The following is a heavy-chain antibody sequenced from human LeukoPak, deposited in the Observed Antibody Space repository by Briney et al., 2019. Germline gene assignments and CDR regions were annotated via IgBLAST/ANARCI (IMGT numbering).Heavy chain of an antibody. CDR2: IYYSGST. J-gene: IGHJ6*03. V-gene: IGHV4-59*03. D-gene: IGHD2-2*01. CDR3: AGVPAAMSFYYYMDV. Sequence: SETLSLTCTVSGGSISDYYWTWIRQPPGKGLEWIGYIYYSGSTNYNPSLKSRVTISLDTSKNQFSLKLSSVIAADTAVYYCAGVPAAMSFYYYMDVWGKGTTVTISS. CDR1: GGSISDYY.